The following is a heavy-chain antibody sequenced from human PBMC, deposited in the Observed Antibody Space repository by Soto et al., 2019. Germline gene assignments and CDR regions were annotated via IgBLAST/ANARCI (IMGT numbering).Heavy chain of an antibody. J-gene: IGHJ6*02. Sequence: SETLSLTCTVSGGSISSISHSWGWIRQPPGQGLEWIGNIFYNGITYYNPSLKSRVTISVDMSKNQFSLKLSPVTAADTAVYYCARRRTRPRRPFGEHPPTRYYYGMDVWGQGTTVTVSS. V-gene: IGHV4-39*07. CDR3: ARRRTRPRRPFGEHPPTRYYYGMDV. CDR1: GGSISSISHS. CDR2: IFYNGIT. D-gene: IGHD3-10*01.